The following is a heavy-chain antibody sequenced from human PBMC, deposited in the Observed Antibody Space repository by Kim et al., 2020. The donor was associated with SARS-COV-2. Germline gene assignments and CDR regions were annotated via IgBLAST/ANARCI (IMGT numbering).Heavy chain of an antibody. V-gene: IGHV4-31*03. CDR1: GGSISSADYY. D-gene: IGHD2-21*01. Sequence: SETLSLTCTVSGGSISSADYYWSWIRQHPGKGLEWIGYIFYSGTTHYHPSLKSRVTISLDRSKNQFSLTLSSLSAADTAVYFCARVTYTGVPAYFYYMDVWGRGTTVTVSS. CDR3: ARVTYTGVPAYFYYMDV. CDR2: IFYSGTT. J-gene: IGHJ6*03.